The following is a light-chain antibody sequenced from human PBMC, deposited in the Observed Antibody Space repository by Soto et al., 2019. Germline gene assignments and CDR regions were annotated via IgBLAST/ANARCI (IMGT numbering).Light chain of an antibody. J-gene: IGLJ1*01. CDR2: NTS. CDR1: TGAVTSDFH. V-gene: IGLV7-43*01. Sequence: QAVVTQEPSLTVSPGGTVTLTCGSSTGAVTSDFHPNWFQQKPGQAPRALIYNTSNKHSWTPARFSGSLLGGKAALTVSVVHPEYEAEYYCLLYHSGPYVFGTGTQLTVL. CDR3: LLYHSGPYV.